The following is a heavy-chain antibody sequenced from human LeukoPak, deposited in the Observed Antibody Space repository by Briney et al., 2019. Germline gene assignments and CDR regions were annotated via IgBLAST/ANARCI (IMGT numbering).Heavy chain of an antibody. CDR2: IYTSGST. V-gene: IGHV4-4*07. CDR1: GGSISSYY. CDR3: ARDFGSSSWYQPYYYYYGMDV. Sequence: SETLSLTCTVSGGSISSYYWSWIRQPAGKGLEWIGRIYTSGSTNYNPSLKSRVTMSVDTSKNQFSLKLSSVTAADTAVYYCARDFGSSSWYQPYYYYYGMDVWGQGTTVTVSS. D-gene: IGHD6-13*01. J-gene: IGHJ6*02.